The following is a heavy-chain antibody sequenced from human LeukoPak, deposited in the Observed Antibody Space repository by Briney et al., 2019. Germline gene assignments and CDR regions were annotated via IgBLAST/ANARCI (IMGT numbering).Heavy chain of an antibody. CDR2: INTTNSYI. J-gene: IGHJ6*04. CDR1: GVTFSSYT. CDR3: AELGITMIGGV. V-gene: IGHV3-21*01. Sequence: GWSLRLSCAASGVTFSSYTMNWVRQAPGKGLVWVSSINTTNSYIYYADSVKGRFTISRDNAKNSLYMQMNRLRAEDTAVYYRAELGITMIGGVWGKGTTVTISS. D-gene: IGHD3-10*02.